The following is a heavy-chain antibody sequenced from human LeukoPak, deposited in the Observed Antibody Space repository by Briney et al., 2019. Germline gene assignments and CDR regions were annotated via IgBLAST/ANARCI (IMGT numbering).Heavy chain of an antibody. J-gene: IGHJ4*02. D-gene: IGHD2-15*01. CDR1: GYSFTSYW. CDR3: ARHEDIVAVVAATPSFDY. Sequence: GESLKISCKGSGYSFTSYWISWVRQMPGKGLEWMGRIDPSDSYTNYSPSFQGHVTISADKSISTAYLQWSSLKASDTAMYYCARHEDIVAVVAATPSFDYWGQGTLVTVSS. CDR2: IDPSDSYT. V-gene: IGHV5-10-1*01.